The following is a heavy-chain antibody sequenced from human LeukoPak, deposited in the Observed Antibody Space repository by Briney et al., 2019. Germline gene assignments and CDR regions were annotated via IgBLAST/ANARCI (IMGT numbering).Heavy chain of an antibody. CDR2: IYTSGST. CDR1: GGSISSYY. J-gene: IGHJ4*02. D-gene: IGHD2-8*01. V-gene: IGHV4-4*07. Sequence: PSETLSLTCTVSGGSISSYYWSWIRQPAGKGLEWIGRIYTSGSTNYNPSLKSRVTISVDTSKNQFSLKLSSVTAADTAVYYCARGYCTNGVCYSYYFDYWGQGTLVTVSS. CDR3: ARGYCTNGVCYSYYFDY.